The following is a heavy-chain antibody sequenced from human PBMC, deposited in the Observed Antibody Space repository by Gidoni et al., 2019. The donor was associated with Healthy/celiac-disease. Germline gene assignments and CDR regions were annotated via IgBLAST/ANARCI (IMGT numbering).Heavy chain of an antibody. CDR3: ARDKRAGELLWFGGQHAFDI. J-gene: IGHJ3*02. CDR1: GFTFSDPY. V-gene: IGHV3-11*05. CDR2: ISSSSSYT. D-gene: IGHD3-10*01. Sequence: QVQLVESGGGLVKPGGSLRLSCSASGFTFSDPYMRWIRQAPGKGLEWVSYISSSSSYTNYADSVKGRFTISRDNAKNSLYLQMNSLRAEDTAVYYCARDKRAGELLWFGGQHAFDIWGQGTMVTVSS.